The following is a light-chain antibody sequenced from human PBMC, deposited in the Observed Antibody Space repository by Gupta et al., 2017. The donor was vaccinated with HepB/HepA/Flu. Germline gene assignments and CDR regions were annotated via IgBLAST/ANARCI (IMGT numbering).Light chain of an antibody. CDR2: EAS. CDR3: QQRRNWPPLT. Sequence: EIVLTQSPATLSLSPGERATLSCRASQSVSNYLAWYQQKPGQAPRLLIYEASNRATGIPARFSGSGSGTDFTLTISSLEPEDFAVYYGQQRRNWPPLTFGGGTKVEIK. J-gene: IGKJ4*01. CDR1: QSVSNY. V-gene: IGKV3-11*01.